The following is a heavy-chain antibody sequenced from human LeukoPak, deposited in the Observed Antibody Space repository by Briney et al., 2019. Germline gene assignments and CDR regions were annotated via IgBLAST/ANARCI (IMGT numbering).Heavy chain of an antibody. V-gene: IGHV3-30-3*01. CDR2: ISYDGSNK. D-gene: IGHD6-13*01. J-gene: IGHJ4*02. CDR3: AKEANPRYSSSWYDAEEGYYFDY. CDR1: GFTFSSYA. Sequence: GRSLRLSCAASGFTFSSYAMHWVRQAPGKGLEWVAVISYDGSNKYYADSVKGRFTISRDNSKNTLYLQMNSLRAEDTAVYYCAKEANPRYSSSWYDAEEGYYFDYWGQGTLVTVSS.